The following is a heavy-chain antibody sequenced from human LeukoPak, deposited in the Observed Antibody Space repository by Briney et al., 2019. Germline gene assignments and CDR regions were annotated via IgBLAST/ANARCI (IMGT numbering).Heavy chain of an antibody. V-gene: IGHV3-21*01. CDR2: ISSSSSYI. CDR3: ARDGPSRVGAIVVVSLLDY. D-gene: IGHD3-22*01. Sequence: GGSLRLSCAASGFTFSSYSMNWVRQAPGKGLEWVSSISSSSSYIYYADSVKGRFTISRDNSKNTLYLQMNSLRAEDTAVYYCARDGPSRVGAIVVVSLLDYWGQGTLVTVSS. J-gene: IGHJ4*02. CDR1: GFTFSSYS.